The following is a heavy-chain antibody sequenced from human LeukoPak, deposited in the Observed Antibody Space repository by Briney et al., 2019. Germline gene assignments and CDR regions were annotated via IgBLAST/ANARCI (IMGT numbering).Heavy chain of an antibody. CDR1: GYSFTSYW. D-gene: IGHD4-17*01. J-gene: IGHJ5*02. CDR3: ARHQGRYGDYAEVWFDP. CDR2: IYPGDSDT. V-gene: IGHV5-51*01. Sequence: GESLKISCKGSGYSFTSYWIGWVRQMPGKGLEWMGIIYPGDSDTRYSPSFQGQVTISTDKSISPAYLQWSSLKASDTAMYYCARHQGRYGDYAEVWFDPWGQGTLVTVSS.